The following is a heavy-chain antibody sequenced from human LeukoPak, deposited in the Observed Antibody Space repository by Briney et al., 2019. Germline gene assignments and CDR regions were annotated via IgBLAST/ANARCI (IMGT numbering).Heavy chain of an antibody. CDR1: GYTFTSYD. CDR2: MNPNSGNT. Sequence: ASVTVSFTASGYTFTSYDINWVRQATGQGLEWMGWMNPNSGNTGYAQKFQGRVTMTRNTSISTAYMELSSLRSEDTAVYYCASGGVPGRDYYYYYGMDVWGQGTTVTVSS. J-gene: IGHJ6*02. V-gene: IGHV1-8*01. CDR3: ASGGVPGRDYYYYYGMDV. D-gene: IGHD2-2*01.